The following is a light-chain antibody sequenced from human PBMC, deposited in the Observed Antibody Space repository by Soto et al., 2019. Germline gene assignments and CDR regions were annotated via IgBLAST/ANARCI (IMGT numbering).Light chain of an antibody. CDR1: SSDVGDYNY. CDR2: DVS. Sequence: QSALTQPRSVSGSPGQLVTISCTGTSSDVGDYNYVSWYQQYPGKAPKLVIYDVSKRPSGVPDRFSGSKSGNTASLTISGLQAEDEADYYCCSFAGSYTFWVFGGGTKVTVL. CDR3: CSFAGSYTFWV. V-gene: IGLV2-11*01. J-gene: IGLJ3*02.